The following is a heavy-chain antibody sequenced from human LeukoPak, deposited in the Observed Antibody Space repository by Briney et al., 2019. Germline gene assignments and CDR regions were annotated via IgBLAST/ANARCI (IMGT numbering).Heavy chain of an antibody. CDR2: FDPEDGET. CDR1: GGTFSSYA. D-gene: IGHD6-6*01. J-gene: IGHJ4*02. CDR3: ATDWVEYSSHSGRAVDY. V-gene: IGHV1-24*01. Sequence: ASVKVSCKASGGTFSSYAISWVRQAPGKGLEWMGGFDPEDGETIYAQKFQGRVTMTEDTSTDTAYMELSSLRSEDTAVYYCATDWVEYSSHSGRAVDYWGQGTLVTVSS.